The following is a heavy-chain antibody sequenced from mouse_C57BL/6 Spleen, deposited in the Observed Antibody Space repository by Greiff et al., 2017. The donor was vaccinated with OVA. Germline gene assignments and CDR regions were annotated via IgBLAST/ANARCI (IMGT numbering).Heavy chain of an antibody. V-gene: IGHV3-6*01. D-gene: IGHD1-1*01. CDR3: AREDYGSSLPWFAY. CDR1: GYSITSGYY. CDR2: ISYDGSN. Sequence: EVKLVESGPGLVKPSQSLSLTCSVTGYSITSGYYWNWIRQFPGNKLEWMGYISYDGSNNYNPSLKNRISITRDTSKNQFFLKLNSVTTEDTATYYCAREDYGSSLPWFAYWGQGTLVTVSA. J-gene: IGHJ3*01.